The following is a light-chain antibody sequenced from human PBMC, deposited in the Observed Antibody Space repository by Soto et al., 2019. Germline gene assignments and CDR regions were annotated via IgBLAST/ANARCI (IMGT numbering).Light chain of an antibody. Sequence: EFVLTQSPVTLSLSPGERDTLSCRASQSVGSYLVWYQQKPGQAPRLLIYDASKRATGIPERFSGSGSGTDFTLTINSLEPEDFGIYYCQQRRDWPRAFGGGTKVE. V-gene: IGKV3-11*01. J-gene: IGKJ4*01. CDR3: QQRRDWPRA. CDR2: DAS. CDR1: QSVGSY.